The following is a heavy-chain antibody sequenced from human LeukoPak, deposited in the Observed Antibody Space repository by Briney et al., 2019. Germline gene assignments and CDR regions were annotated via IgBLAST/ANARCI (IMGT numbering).Heavy chain of an antibody. CDR3: ATGHSGSYPAPGY. V-gene: IGHV1-24*01. Sequence: GASVKVSCKVSGYTLTELSMHWVRQAPGKGLEWMGGFDPEDGETIYAQKFQGRVTMTGDTSTDTAYMELSSLRSEDTAVYYCATGHSGSYPAPGYWGQGTLVTVSS. CDR2: FDPEDGET. CDR1: GYTLTELS. J-gene: IGHJ4*02. D-gene: IGHD1-26*01.